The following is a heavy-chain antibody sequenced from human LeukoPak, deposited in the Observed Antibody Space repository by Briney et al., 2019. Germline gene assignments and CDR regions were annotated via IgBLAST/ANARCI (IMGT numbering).Heavy chain of an antibody. CDR1: GGSISSGGYY. J-gene: IGHJ3*02. D-gene: IGHD3-10*01. CDR2: IYHSGST. Sequence: PSETLSLTCTVSGGSISSGGYYWSWIRQPPGKGLEWIGYIYHSGSTYYNPSLKSRVTISVDRSKNQFSLKLSSVTAADTAVYYCATWFGEFDAFDIWGQGTMVTVSS. V-gene: IGHV4-30-2*01. CDR3: ATWFGEFDAFDI.